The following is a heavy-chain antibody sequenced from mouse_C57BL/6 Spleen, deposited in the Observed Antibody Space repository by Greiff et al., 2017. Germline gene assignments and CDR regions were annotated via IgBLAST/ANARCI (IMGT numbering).Heavy chain of an antibody. D-gene: IGHD4-1*01. Sequence: EVQLQQSGAELVKPGASVKLSCTASGFNIKDYYMHWVKQRTEQGLEWIGRIDPEDGETKYAPNFQGKATITADTSSNTAYLQLSSLTSEDTAVYYCARRWDYFDVWGTGTTVTVSS. V-gene: IGHV14-2*01. CDR1: GFNIKDYY. J-gene: IGHJ1*03. CDR2: IDPEDGET. CDR3: ARRWDYFDV.